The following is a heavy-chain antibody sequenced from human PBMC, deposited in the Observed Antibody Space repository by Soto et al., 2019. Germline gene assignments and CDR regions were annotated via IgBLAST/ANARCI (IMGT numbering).Heavy chain of an antibody. D-gene: IGHD3-16*01. J-gene: IGHJ3*02. V-gene: IGHV3-23*01. Sequence: GGSLRLSCAASGFTFNTYAMTWVRQAPGQGLEWVSAISGSGFSTYYADSVKGRFSISSDSSKNTLFLQMNSLRADDTAVYFCATFTFGRPFDTWGQGTMVTVSS. CDR1: GFTFNTYA. CDR3: ATFTFGRPFDT. CDR2: ISGSGFST.